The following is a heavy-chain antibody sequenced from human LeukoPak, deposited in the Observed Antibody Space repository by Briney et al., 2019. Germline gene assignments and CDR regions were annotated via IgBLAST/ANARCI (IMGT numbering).Heavy chain of an antibody. J-gene: IGHJ5*02. CDR1: GYTSSNYG. CDR2: ISTHNGNT. Sequence: ASVKVSCKSSGYTSSNYGISWMRQAPGQGLEWMGWISTHNGNTSYAQKFQGRVTMTTDKSTSTTYMELRSLTSDDTAVYYCARDVPGSIGTTARFDPWGREPWSPSP. CDR3: ARDVPGSIGTTARFDP. V-gene: IGHV1-18*01. D-gene: IGHD1-1*01.